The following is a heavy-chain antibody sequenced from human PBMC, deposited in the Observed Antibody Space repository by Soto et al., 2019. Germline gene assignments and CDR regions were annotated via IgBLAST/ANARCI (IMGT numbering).Heavy chain of an antibody. Sequence: GGSLRLSCAASGFTFSSYAMSWVRQAPGKGLEWVSAISGSGGSTYYADSVKGRFTISRDNSKNTLYLQMNSLRAEDTAVYYCAKDMLWFGELLPSSKEGVIDYWGQGTLVTVSS. CDR3: AKDMLWFGELLPSSKEGVIDY. CDR2: ISGSGGST. J-gene: IGHJ4*02. D-gene: IGHD3-10*01. V-gene: IGHV3-23*01. CDR1: GFTFSSYA.